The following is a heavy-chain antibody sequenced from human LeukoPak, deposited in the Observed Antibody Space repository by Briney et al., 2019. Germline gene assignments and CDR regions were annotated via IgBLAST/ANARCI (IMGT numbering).Heavy chain of an antibody. CDR1: GFTISSNY. Sequence: GGSLRLSCAASGFTISSNYMSWVRQAPGKGLEWVAVISYDGSNKYYADSVKGRFTISRDNSKNTLYLQMNSLRAEDTAVYYCARVDSRIAAEIDPWGQGTLVTVSS. J-gene: IGHJ5*02. D-gene: IGHD6-13*01. CDR3: ARVDSRIAAEIDP. CDR2: ISYDGSNK. V-gene: IGHV3-30*03.